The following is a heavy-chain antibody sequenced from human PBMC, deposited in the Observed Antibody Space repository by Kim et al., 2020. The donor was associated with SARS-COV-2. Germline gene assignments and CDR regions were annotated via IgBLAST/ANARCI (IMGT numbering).Heavy chain of an antibody. D-gene: IGHD3-10*01. J-gene: IGHJ4*02. CDR3: TRDYGSGY. V-gene: IGHV3-73*01. CDR2: IRSKANSYAT. Sequence: GGSLRLSCAASGFTFIDSAMHWVRQASGKGLEWVGRIRSKANSYATAYAASVKGRFTISRDDSKNTAYLQMNSLKSEDTAVYYCTRDYGSGYWGQGTLVTVSS. CDR1: GFTFIDSA.